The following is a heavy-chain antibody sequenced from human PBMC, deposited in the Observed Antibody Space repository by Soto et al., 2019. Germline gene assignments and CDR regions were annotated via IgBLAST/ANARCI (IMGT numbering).Heavy chain of an antibody. J-gene: IGHJ6*02. CDR3: ARLRAAARCYYYYGMDV. CDR2: INHSGST. D-gene: IGHD6-13*01. V-gene: IGHV4-34*01. CDR1: GGSFSGYY. Sequence: PSETLSLTCAVYGGSFSGYYWSWIRQPPGKGLEWIGEINHSGSTNYNPSLKSRVTISVDTSKNQFPLKLSSVTAADTAVYYCARLRAAARCYYYYGMDVWGQGTTVTVSS.